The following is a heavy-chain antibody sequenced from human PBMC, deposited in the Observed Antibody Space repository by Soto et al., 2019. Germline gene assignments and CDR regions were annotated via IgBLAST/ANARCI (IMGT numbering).Heavy chain of an antibody. Sequence: GGSLRLSCAASGFTVSSNYMSWVRQAPGKGLEWVSVIYSGGSTYYADSVKGRFTISRDNSKNTLYLQMNSLRAEDTAVYYCARDLLAVAGKVYYYYGMDVWGQGTTVTVSS. J-gene: IGHJ6*02. V-gene: IGHV3-53*01. CDR1: GFTVSSNY. CDR2: IYSGGST. D-gene: IGHD6-19*01. CDR3: ARDLLAVAGKVYYYYGMDV.